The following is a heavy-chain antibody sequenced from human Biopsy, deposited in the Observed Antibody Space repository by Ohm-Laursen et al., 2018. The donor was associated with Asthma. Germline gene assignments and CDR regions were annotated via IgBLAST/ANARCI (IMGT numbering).Heavy chain of an antibody. D-gene: IGHD4-17*01. CDR1: GGSISNYY. Sequence: SQTLSLTCSVSGGSISNYYWSWLRQPPGKGLEWIGYIYYSGSTNYNPSLKSRVTISVDTSKNQFSLKLSSVTAADTAVYYCARGGYYGDRRQHHGMDLWGQGTTVTVSS. V-gene: IGHV4-59*01. CDR2: IYYSGST. CDR3: ARGGYYGDRRQHHGMDL. J-gene: IGHJ6*02.